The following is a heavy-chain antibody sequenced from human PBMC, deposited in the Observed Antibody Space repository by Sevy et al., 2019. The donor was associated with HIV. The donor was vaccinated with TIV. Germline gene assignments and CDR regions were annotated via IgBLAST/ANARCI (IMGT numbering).Heavy chain of an antibody. D-gene: IGHD3-10*01. J-gene: IGHJ4*02. V-gene: IGHV3-7*01. CDR2: IKQDGSEK. Sequence: GGSLRLSCAASGFTFSSYWMSWVRQAPGKGLEWVANIKQDGSEKYYVDSVKGRFTISRDNAKNSLYLQMNSLRAEDRAGYYGANFGPYYYGSGSDFDYWGQGTLVTVS. CDR1: GFTFSSYW. CDR3: ANFGPYYYGSGSDFDY.